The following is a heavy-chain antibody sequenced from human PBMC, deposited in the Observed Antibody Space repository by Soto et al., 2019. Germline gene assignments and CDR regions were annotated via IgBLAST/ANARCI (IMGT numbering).Heavy chain of an antibody. V-gene: IGHV3-23*01. CDR3: AKTTTVTRRDYYYYGMDV. J-gene: IGHJ6*02. D-gene: IGHD4-17*01. CDR1: GFTFSSYA. CDR2: ISGSGGST. Sequence: GGSLRLSCAASGFTFSSYAMSWVRQAPGKGLEWVSAISGSGGSTYYADSVKGRFTISRDNSKNTLYLQMNSLRAEDTAVYYCAKTTTVTRRDYYYYGMDVWGQGTTVTVSS.